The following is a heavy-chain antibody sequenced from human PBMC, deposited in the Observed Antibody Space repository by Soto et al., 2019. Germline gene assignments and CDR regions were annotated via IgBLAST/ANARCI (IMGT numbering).Heavy chain of an antibody. CDR1: GFTFTSSA. V-gene: IGHV1-58*01. D-gene: IGHD3-22*01. J-gene: IGHJ3*02. CDR3: AADPLYYYDSSGPYAFDI. Sequence: GACVKVSCKASGFTFTSSAVQWVRQARGQRLEWIGWIVVGSGNTNYAQKFQERVTITRDMSTSTAYMELSSLRSGDTAVYYCAADPLYYYDSSGPYAFDIWGQGTMVTVSS. CDR2: IVVGSGNT.